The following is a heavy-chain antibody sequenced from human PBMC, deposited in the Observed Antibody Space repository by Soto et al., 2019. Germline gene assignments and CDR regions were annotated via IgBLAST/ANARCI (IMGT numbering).Heavy chain of an antibody. J-gene: IGHJ4*02. D-gene: IGHD6-6*01. CDR1: GFSLSTSGVG. CDR2: IYWDDDK. CDR3: AHSLLLPQYSSSGVFDY. V-gene: IGHV2-5*02. Sequence: ITLKESGPTLVKCTQTLTQTCTFSGFSLSTSGVGVGWIRQPPGKALEWLALIYWDDDKRYSPSLKSRLTITKDTCKTQVVLTMTNMDPVDTATYYYAHSLLLPQYSSSGVFDYWGQGTVVSVSS.